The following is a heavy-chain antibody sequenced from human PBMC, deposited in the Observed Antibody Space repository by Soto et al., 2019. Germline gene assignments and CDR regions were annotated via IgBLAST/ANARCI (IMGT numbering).Heavy chain of an antibody. J-gene: IGHJ4*02. CDR2: IRSRSAGGTT. V-gene: IGHV3-15*07. Sequence: EVHLVESGGDLVQPGVSLRLSCAVSGLTVSDVWLNWVRQAPGKGLEWVGRIRSRSAGGTTQYAAPVKDRFTISRDEPKHTVYLQMSSLKAEDTAVYFCGWGANQYFESWGQGTRVIFSS. CDR3: GWGANQYFES. D-gene: IGHD3-16*01. CDR1: GLTVSDVW.